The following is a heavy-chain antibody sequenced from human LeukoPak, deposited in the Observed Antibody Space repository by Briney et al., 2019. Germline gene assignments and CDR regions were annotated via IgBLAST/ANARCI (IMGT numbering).Heavy chain of an antibody. CDR2: IVPIFSEA. CDR3: ARTAGTGAFDY. V-gene: IGHV1-69*04. J-gene: IGHJ4*02. CDR1: RDTFSHYA. D-gene: IGHD6-13*01. Sequence: GASVKVSCKASRDTFSHYAISGVRQAPGQELEGMGRIVPIFSEANYAQKFQGRVTLTADKSTTTAYMEVTSLRSEDTAVYFSARTAGTGAFDYWAREPWSPSPQ.